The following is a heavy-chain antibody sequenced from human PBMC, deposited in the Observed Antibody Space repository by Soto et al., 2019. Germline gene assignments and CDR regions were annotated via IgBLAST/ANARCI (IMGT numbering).Heavy chain of an antibody. CDR1: GGSISSSSYY. CDR2: IYYSGTT. J-gene: IGHJ4*02. Sequence: LSLTCTVSGGSISSSSYYWGWIRQPPGKGLEWIGSIYYSGTTYYNPSLKSRVTISVDTSKNQFSLKLSTVTAADTAVYYCARHRGYYDILTGYYTELNFDYWGQGTLVTVSS. CDR3: ARHRGYYDILTGYYTELNFDY. V-gene: IGHV4-39*01. D-gene: IGHD3-9*01.